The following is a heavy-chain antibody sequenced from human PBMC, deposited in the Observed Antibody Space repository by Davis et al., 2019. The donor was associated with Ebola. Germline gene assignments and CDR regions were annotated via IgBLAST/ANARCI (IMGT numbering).Heavy chain of an antibody. D-gene: IGHD4-17*01. V-gene: IGHV4-30-4*01. CDR2: IYYSGST. J-gene: IGHJ4*02. CDR3: ARGGYGDAIDY. Sequence: MPSETLSLTCTVSGGSISSGDYYWSWIRQPPVKGLEWIGYIYYSGSTYYNPSLKSRVTISVDTSKNQFSLKLSSVTAADTAVYYCARGGYGDAIDYWGQGTLVTVSS. CDR1: GGSISSGDYY.